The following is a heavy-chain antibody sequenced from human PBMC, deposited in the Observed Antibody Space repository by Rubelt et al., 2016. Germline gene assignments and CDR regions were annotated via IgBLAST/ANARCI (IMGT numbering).Heavy chain of an antibody. V-gene: IGHV3-11*06. J-gene: IGHJ4*02. D-gene: IGHD2-8*01. Sequence: GGGVVQPGRSLRLSCAASGFSFSDYYLSWIRHAPERGLEWISYISPTTGFTKYADSVKGRFTISRDNFKNTLYLQMNSLRAEDTAVYYCARDDAHNGFEFPMLVDQWGQGTLVTVSS. CDR1: GFSFSDYY. CDR3: ARDDAHNGFEFPMLVDQ. CDR2: ISPTTGFT.